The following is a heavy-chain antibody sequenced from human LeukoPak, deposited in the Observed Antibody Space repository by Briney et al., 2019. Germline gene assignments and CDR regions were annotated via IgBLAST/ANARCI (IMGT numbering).Heavy chain of an antibody. CDR1: GFTFSGYA. V-gene: IGHV3-64D*09. CDR3: AKDRYDSSGFNWFDP. CDR2: ISSNGGDT. D-gene: IGHD3-22*01. Sequence: GGSLRLSCSASGFTFSGYAMYWVRQAPGKGLEYVSTISSNGGDTYYADSVKGRFTISRDNSKNTLYLQMGNLRAEDTAVYYCAKDRYDSSGFNWFDPWGQGTLVTVSS. J-gene: IGHJ5*02.